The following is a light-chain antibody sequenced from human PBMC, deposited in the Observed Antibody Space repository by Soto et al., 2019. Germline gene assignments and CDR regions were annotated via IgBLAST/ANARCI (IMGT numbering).Light chain of an antibody. CDR1: QSVRSER. V-gene: IGKV3-20*01. Sequence: EIVLTQSPDTLSLSPGERATLSCRASQSVRSERLAWYQQKRGQAPTLIIFDASSRASGTPERFSGSGSGTDFTLTISRLEPEDFAVYYCQEYDGAPPITFGLGTRLEIK. J-gene: IGKJ5*01. CDR2: DAS. CDR3: QEYDGAPPIT.